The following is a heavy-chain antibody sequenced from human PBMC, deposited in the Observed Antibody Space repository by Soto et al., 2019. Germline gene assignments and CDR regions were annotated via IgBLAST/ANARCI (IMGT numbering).Heavy chain of an antibody. CDR2: IYYSGST. D-gene: IGHD6-6*01. Sequence: QLQLQESGTGLVKPSETLSLTCTVSGGSISSSSYYWGWIRQPPGKGLEWIGSIYYSGSTYYNPSLKSRVPISVDTSKNQFSLKLSSVTAADTAVYYCARHALDYSNSSESTHEYWGQGTLVTVSS. CDR3: ARHALDYSNSSESTHEY. J-gene: IGHJ4*02. V-gene: IGHV4-39*01. CDR1: GGSISSSSYY.